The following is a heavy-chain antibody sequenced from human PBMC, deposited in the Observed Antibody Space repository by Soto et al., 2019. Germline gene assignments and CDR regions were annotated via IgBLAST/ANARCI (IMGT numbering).Heavy chain of an antibody. Sequence: LXLTFSFAGGSSSSVGHYWTWIRQQPGKGLEWIGYIYYSGSTDYNPSLKSRVTISVDRSKNQFSLNLSSVTAADTAIYYCARESGGYDSSTRYGLDVWGQGTTVTVSS. J-gene: IGHJ6*02. D-gene: IGHD6-25*01. CDR1: GGSSSSVGHY. V-gene: IGHV4-31*03. CDR2: IYYSGST. CDR3: ARESGGYDSSTRYGLDV.